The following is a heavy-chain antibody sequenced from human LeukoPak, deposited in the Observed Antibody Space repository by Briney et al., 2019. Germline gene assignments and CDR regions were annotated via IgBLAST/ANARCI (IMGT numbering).Heavy chain of an antibody. J-gene: IGHJ5*02. CDR1: GGSIRSYY. CDR2: IYYSGST. V-gene: IGHV4-59*01. D-gene: IGHD3-16*01. Sequence: SETLSLTCTVSGGSIRSYYWSRIRQPPGKGLEWIGYIYYSGSTNYNPSLKSRVTISVDTSKNQFSLKLSSVTAADTAVYYCARVGGRWFDPWGQGTLVTVSS. CDR3: ARVGGRWFDP.